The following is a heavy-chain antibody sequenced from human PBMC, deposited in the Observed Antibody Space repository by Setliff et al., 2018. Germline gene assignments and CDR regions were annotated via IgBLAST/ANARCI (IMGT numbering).Heavy chain of an antibody. CDR1: GVSINSLNW. Sequence: SETLSLTCAVAGVSINSLNWWTWVRQSPGKGLEWIWYIHHDGPSVHYNPSLKSLVTMSVDKSKNQLSLKLISVTAADKAVYYCARGGERYYCARGRVLATTGADLGDYWGQGTLVTVSS. V-gene: IGHV4-4*02. CDR2: IHHDGPS. J-gene: IGHJ4*02. D-gene: IGHD3-10*01. CDR3: ARGGERYYCARGRVLATTGADLGDY.